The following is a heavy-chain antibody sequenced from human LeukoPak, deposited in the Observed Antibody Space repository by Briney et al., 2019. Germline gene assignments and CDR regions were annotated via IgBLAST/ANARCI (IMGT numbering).Heavy chain of an antibody. Sequence: ASVKVSCKASGYTFTSYGISWVRQAPGQGLEWMGWISAYNGNTNYAQKLQGRVTMTTDTSTSTAYMELRSLRSDDTAVYYCARGPLWFGELSRYNWSDPWGQGTLVTVSS. CDR2: ISAYNGNT. D-gene: IGHD3-10*01. J-gene: IGHJ5*02. V-gene: IGHV1-18*01. CDR3: ARGPLWFGELSRYNWSDP. CDR1: GYTFTSYG.